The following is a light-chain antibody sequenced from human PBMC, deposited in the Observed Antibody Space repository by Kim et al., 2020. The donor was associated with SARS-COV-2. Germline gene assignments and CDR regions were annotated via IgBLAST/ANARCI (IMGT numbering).Light chain of an antibody. Sequence: DIQMTQSPSTLSASVGDRVTITCRASQSISYWLAWYQQKPGKAPKLLIYKASSLESGVPSRFSGSGSGTEFTLTISSLQPDDFATYYCQQYNTYCTFGQGTKVDIK. V-gene: IGKV1-5*03. J-gene: IGKJ1*01. CDR3: QQYNTYCT. CDR2: KAS. CDR1: QSISYW.